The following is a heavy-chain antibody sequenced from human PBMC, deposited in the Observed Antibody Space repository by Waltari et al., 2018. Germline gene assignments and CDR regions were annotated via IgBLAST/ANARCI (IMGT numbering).Heavy chain of an antibody. J-gene: IGHJ5*02. CDR2: IYYSGSS. CDR1: GGSISSGDYY. V-gene: IGHV4-30-4*08. Sequence: QVQLQESGPGLVKPSQTLSLTCTVSGGSISSGDYYWSWIRQPPGKGLEWIGDIYYSGSSDYNPALRSRFTISVDTSKNQFSLKLSSVTAADTAVYYCAREDSSGSSGWFDPWGQGTLVTVSS. CDR3: AREDSSGSSGWFDP. D-gene: IGHD3-22*01.